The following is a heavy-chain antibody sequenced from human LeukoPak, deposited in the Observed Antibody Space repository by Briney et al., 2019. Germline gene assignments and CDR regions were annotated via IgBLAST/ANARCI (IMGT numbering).Heavy chain of an antibody. CDR3: ARGRYIDSARGKTIDSGSYNVFDR. V-gene: IGHV4-38-2*02. Sequence: SETLSLTCTVSGYSISSGYYWGWIRQPPGKGLEWIGSIYHSGSTYYNPSLKSRVTISVDTSKNQFSLKLSSVTAADTAVYYCARGRYIDSARGKTIDSGSYNVFDRWGQGTLVTVSS. CDR2: IYHSGST. CDR1: GYSISSGYY. J-gene: IGHJ4*02. D-gene: IGHD3-10*01.